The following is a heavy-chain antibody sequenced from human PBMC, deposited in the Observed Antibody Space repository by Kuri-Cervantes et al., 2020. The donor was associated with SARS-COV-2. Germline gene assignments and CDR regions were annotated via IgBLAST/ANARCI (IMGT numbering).Heavy chain of an antibody. D-gene: IGHD3-22*01. Sequence: GESLKISCKASGYTFTSYYMHWVRQAPGQGLEWMGWINPNSGGTNYAQKFQGRVTMTRDTSISTAYMELSRLRSDDTAVYYCATPSYYDSSGSYDAFDIWGQGTMVTVSS. V-gene: IGHV1-2*02. CDR3: ATPSYYDSSGSYDAFDI. CDR1: GYTFTSYY. CDR2: INPNSGGT. J-gene: IGHJ3*02.